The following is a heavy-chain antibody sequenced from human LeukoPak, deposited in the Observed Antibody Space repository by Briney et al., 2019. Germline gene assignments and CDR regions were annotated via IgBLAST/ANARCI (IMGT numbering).Heavy chain of an antibody. CDR2: IYTSGST. J-gene: IGHJ4*02. D-gene: IGHD1-26*01. V-gene: IGHV4-4*07. CDR3: ARVAKASGSYFNFDY. Sequence: SETLSLTCIVSGGSISGYYWVWIRQPAGKGLEWIGRIYTSGSTNYNPSLKSRVTMSVDTSKNQFSLKLSSVTAADTAVYYCARVAKASGSYFNFDYWGQGTLVTVSS. CDR1: GGSISGYY.